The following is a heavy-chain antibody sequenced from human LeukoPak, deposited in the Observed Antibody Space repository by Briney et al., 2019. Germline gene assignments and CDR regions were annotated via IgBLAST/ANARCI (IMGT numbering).Heavy chain of an antibody. Sequence: GGSLRLSCAASGFTFSAYSMNWVRQAPGKGLEWVSYITSSSTTIYYADPVKGRFTISRDNAKNSLYLQMNSLRAEDTAVYYCARAEDYYDSSGYPFDYWGQGTLVTVSS. V-gene: IGHV3-48*01. CDR3: ARAEDYYDSSGYPFDY. J-gene: IGHJ4*02. CDR2: ITSSSTTI. D-gene: IGHD3-22*01. CDR1: GFTFSAYS.